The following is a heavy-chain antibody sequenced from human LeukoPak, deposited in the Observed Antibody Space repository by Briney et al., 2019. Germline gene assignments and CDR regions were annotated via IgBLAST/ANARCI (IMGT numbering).Heavy chain of an antibody. CDR1: GYTFTGYY. CDR3: ASYPRYSSSPPFDY. V-gene: IGHV1-2*02. Sequence: GASVKVSRKASGYTFTGYYMHWVRQAPGQGLEWMGWINPNTGGTNYAQKFQGRVTMTRDTTISTAYMELSRLTSDDTAVYFCASYPRYSSSPPFDYWGQGTLVTVSS. D-gene: IGHD6-19*01. CDR2: INPNTGGT. J-gene: IGHJ4*02.